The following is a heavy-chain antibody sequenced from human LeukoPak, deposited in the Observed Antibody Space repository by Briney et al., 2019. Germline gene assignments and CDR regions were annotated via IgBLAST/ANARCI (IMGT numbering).Heavy chain of an antibody. Sequence: PGGSLRLSCAASGFTFSNFLMTWVRQAPGKGPEWVSAISGSGGDTYYADSVKGRFTISRDNAKNSLYLQMNSLRDEDTAMYYCARALGNHFDYWGQGTLVTVSS. CDR2: ISGSGGDT. D-gene: IGHD1-26*01. J-gene: IGHJ4*02. V-gene: IGHV3-23*01. CDR1: GFTFSNFL. CDR3: ARALGNHFDY.